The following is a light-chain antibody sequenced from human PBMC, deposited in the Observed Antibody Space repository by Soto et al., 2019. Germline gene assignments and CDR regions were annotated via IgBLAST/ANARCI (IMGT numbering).Light chain of an antibody. CDR3: SSYTSSSTDVV. J-gene: IGLJ2*01. V-gene: IGLV2-14*01. CDR2: DVS. CDR1: SSDVCGYNY. Sequence: QSALTQPASVSGSPGQSITISCTGTSSDVCGYNYVSWYQQHPGKAPKLMIYDVSNRPSGVSSRFSGSKSGNTASLTISGLQAEDEADYYCSSYTSSSTDVVFGGGTKLTVL.